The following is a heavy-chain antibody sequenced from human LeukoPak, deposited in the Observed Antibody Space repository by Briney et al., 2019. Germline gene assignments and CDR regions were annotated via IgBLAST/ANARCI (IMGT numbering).Heavy chain of an antibody. CDR3: ARPRDGYNNYFDY. D-gene: IGHD5-24*01. J-gene: IGHJ4*02. Sequence: GEPLKISCKGSGYSFTSYWISWVRQMPGKGLEWMGIIYPGDSDTRYGPSFQGQVTISADKSISTAYLQWSSLKASDTAIYYCARPRDGYNNYFDYWGQGTLVTVSS. CDR2: IYPGDSDT. V-gene: IGHV5-51*01. CDR1: GYSFTSYW.